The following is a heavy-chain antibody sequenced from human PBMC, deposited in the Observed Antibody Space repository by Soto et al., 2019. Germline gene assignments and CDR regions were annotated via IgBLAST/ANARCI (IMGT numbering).Heavy chain of an antibody. Sequence: EVQLVESGGGLVQPGGSLKLSCATSGHTFSGSNMHWVRQASRKGLEWVGRIKSKADSYATAYAASVKGRFIVSRDDSQNTAYLQMNSLKTEDTAVYYCTRWGGDPPTLDYWGQGTLVTVSS. D-gene: IGHD4-17*01. CDR3: TRWGGDPPTLDY. V-gene: IGHV3-73*02. J-gene: IGHJ4*02. CDR1: GHTFSGSN. CDR2: IKSKADSYAT.